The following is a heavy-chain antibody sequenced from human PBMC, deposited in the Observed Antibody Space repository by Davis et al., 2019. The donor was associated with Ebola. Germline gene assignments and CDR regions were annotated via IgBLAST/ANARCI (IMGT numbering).Heavy chain of an antibody. CDR3: ASSKDIVVVVAATVAFDI. CDR2: INPNSGGT. CDR1: GYTFTGYY. V-gene: IGHV1-2*02. Sequence: ASVKVSCKASGYTFTGYYMHWVRQAPGQGLEWMGWINPNSGGTNYAQKFQGRVTMTRDTSISTAYMELSRLRSDDTAVYYCASSKDIVVVVAATVAFDIWGQGTMVTVSS. D-gene: IGHD2-15*01. J-gene: IGHJ3*02.